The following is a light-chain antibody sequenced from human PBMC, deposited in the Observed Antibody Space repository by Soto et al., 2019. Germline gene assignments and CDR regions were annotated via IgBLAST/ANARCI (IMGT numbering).Light chain of an antibody. CDR3: LQDFNVPHT. Sequence: AIQMTQSPSYLYASVGDRVTITCRASQDIRNGLGWYQQKPVQAPNLLIYAASSLEDGAPSRFSGNGSGTDFTLTIISLQPEDFSTYYYLQDFNVPHTFGGGTKVDIK. V-gene: IGKV1-6*02. CDR2: AAS. J-gene: IGKJ4*01. CDR1: QDIRNG.